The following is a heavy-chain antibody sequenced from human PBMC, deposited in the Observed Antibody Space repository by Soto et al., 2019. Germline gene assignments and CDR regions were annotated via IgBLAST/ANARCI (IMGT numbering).Heavy chain of an antibody. CDR3: ARDTLWFGEYQEYFQH. V-gene: IGHV3-33*01. J-gene: IGHJ1*01. Sequence: GGSLRLSCAASGFTFSSYGMHWVRQAPGKGLEWVAVIWYDGSNKYYADSVKGRFTISRDNSKNTLYLQMNSLRAEDTAVYYCARDTLWFGEYQEYFQHWGQGTLVTSPQ. D-gene: IGHD3-10*01. CDR2: IWYDGSNK. CDR1: GFTFSSYG.